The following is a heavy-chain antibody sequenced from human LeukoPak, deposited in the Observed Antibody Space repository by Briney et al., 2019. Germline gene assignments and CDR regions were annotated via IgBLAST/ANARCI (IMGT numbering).Heavy chain of an antibody. J-gene: IGHJ4*02. D-gene: IGHD6-13*01. V-gene: IGHV3-53*01. CDR1: GFTISDNY. CDR2: IYKDGST. Sequence: GGSLRLSCGVSGFTISDNYMTWVRQAPGKGLEWVSVIYKDGSTYYADSVKGRFTISRDNSKNTVYLQLNSLRAEDTAVYYCAKGGEAAALMDYWGQGTLVTVSS. CDR3: AKGGEAAALMDY.